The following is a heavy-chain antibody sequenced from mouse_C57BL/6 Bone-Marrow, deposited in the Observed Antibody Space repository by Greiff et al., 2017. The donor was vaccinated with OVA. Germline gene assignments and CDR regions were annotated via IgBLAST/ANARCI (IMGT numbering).Heavy chain of an antibody. J-gene: IGHJ3*01. Sequence: GGGLVQPTGSLKLSCAASGFRFNTYAMNWVRQAPGKGLEWVARIRSKSNNYATYYADSVKDRFTISRDDSESMLYLQMNNLKTEDTAMYYCVRPYYGSSYGFAYWGQGTLVTVSA. V-gene: IGHV10-1*01. CDR2: IRSKSNNYAT. D-gene: IGHD1-1*01. CDR3: VRPYYGSSYGFAY. CDR1: GFRFNTYA.